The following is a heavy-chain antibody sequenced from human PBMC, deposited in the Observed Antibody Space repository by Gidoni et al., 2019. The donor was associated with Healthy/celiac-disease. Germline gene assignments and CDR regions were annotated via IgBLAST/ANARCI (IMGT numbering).Heavy chain of an antibody. CDR3: ARDPGFSNYAKNYYYYGMDV. D-gene: IGHD4-4*01. Sequence: QVQLVQSGAEVQKPGASVKVSCKASGYTFTSYGISWVRQAPGQGLEWMGWISAYNGNTNYAQKLQGRVTMTTDTSTSTAYMELRSLRSDDTAVYYCARDPGFSNYAKNYYYYGMDVWGQGTTVTVSS. CDR1: GYTFTSYG. J-gene: IGHJ6*02. V-gene: IGHV1-18*01. CDR2: ISAYNGNT.